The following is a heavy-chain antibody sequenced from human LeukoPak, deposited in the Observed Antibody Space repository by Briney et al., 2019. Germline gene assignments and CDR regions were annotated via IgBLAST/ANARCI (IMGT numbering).Heavy chain of an antibody. V-gene: IGHV5-51*01. J-gene: IGHJ6*02. CDR1: GFPFISYW. CDR3: VRQPDV. CDR2: IYPHDSDT. Sequence: GESRKISCKGAGFPFISYWIGGGRQMPGKGLEWMAIIYPHDSDTRYSPSFQGQVSISAHKSINTAYLQWSSLKASDTAMYYCVRQPDVWGQGTSVTVSS.